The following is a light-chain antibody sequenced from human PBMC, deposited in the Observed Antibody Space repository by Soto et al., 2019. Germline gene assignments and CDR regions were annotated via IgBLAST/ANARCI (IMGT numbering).Light chain of an antibody. Sequence: EIVLTQSPATLSLSPGERATLSCRASQSVSTYLAWYQQKPGQAPRLLIYDASNRATGIPARFSGSGSGTDFTLTISSLEPEDFAVYYCQQRYNWPTSGQGTRLEIK. CDR1: QSVSTY. V-gene: IGKV3-11*01. J-gene: IGKJ5*01. CDR2: DAS. CDR3: QQRYNWPT.